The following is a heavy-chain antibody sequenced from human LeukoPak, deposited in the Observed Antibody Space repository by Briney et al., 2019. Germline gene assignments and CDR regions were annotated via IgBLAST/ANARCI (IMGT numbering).Heavy chain of an antibody. V-gene: IGHV3-30*03. Sequence: GGSLRLSCAASGFTFSDYGMHWVRQTPGKGLEWVAVMSYDGTYKCYADSVKGRFSVSRDNSEKTLFLQMNSLRAEDTAVYYCARGRTDYFDYWGQGTLVTVSS. J-gene: IGHJ4*02. CDR3: ARGRTDYFDY. CDR2: MSYDGTYK. CDR1: GFTFSDYG.